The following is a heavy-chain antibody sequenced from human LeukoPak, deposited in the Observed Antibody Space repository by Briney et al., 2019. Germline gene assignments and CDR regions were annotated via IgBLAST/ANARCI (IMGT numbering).Heavy chain of an antibody. J-gene: IGHJ4*02. CDR3: ARGSRGRYCSGGSCYLAKDQIDY. V-gene: IGHV1-8*01. CDR1: GYTFTSYD. CDR2: MDPNSGNT. Sequence: ASVKVSCKASGYTFTSYDINWVRQATGQGLEWMGWMDPNSGNTGYAQKFLGRVTMTRNTSISTAYMELSSLTSEDTAVYFCARGSRGRYCSGGSCYLAKDQIDYWGPGILVTVSS. D-gene: IGHD2-15*01.